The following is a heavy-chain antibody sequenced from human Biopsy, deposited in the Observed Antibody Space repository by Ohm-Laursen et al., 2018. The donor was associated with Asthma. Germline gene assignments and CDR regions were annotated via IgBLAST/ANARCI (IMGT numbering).Heavy chain of an antibody. CDR3: ARKAGSCISRTCYSLDF. CDR1: GGTFNTYV. CDR2: INSVFGTT. V-gene: IGHV1-69*01. D-gene: IGHD2-2*01. J-gene: IGHJ4*02. Sequence: SSVKVSCKSLGGTFNTYVIGWVRQAPGQGLEWIGGINSVFGTTTYPQKFQDRVTITADDSTSTVYMELSSLRSEDTAVYYCARKAGSCISRTCYSLDFWAQGTLVTVSS.